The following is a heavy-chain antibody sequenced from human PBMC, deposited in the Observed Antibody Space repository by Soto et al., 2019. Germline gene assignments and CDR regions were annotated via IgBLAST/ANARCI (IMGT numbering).Heavy chain of an antibody. CDR1: GGSISSSSYY. Sequence: SETLSLTCTVSGGSISSSSYYWGWIRQPPGKGLEWIGSIYYSGSTYYNPSLKSQVTISVDTSKNQLSLKLSSVTAADTAVYYCARGYCSSTSCPYYYYYYGMDVWGQGTTVTVSS. CDR2: IYYSGST. J-gene: IGHJ6*02. CDR3: ARGYCSSTSCPYYYYYYGMDV. V-gene: IGHV4-39*01. D-gene: IGHD2-2*01.